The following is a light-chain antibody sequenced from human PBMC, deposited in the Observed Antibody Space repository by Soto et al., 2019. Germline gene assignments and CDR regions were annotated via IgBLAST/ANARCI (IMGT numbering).Light chain of an antibody. Sequence: QSALTQPRSVSGSPGQSVTISCTGTSSDVGGYKYVSWYQQHPGKAPELMIYDVDKRPSGVPERFSGSKSGNTASLTISGLQAEDEADYYCCSYAGTYTFVFGGGTKLTVL. CDR2: DVD. J-gene: IGLJ2*01. CDR1: SSDVGGYKY. CDR3: CSYAGTYTFV. V-gene: IGLV2-11*01.